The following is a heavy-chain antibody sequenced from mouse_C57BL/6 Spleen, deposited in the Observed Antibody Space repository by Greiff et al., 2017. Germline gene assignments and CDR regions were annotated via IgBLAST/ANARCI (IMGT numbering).Heavy chain of an antibody. CDR1: GYTFTSYW. V-gene: IGHV1-64*01. CDR3: ARSETGGPFDY. Sequence: VKLQESGAELVKPGASVKLSCKASGYTFTSYWMHWVKQRPGQGLEWIGMIHPNSGSTNYNEKFKSKATLTVDKSSSTAYMQLSSLTSEDSAVYYCARSETGGPFDYWGQGTTLTVSS. D-gene: IGHD4-1*01. J-gene: IGHJ2*01. CDR2: IHPNSGST.